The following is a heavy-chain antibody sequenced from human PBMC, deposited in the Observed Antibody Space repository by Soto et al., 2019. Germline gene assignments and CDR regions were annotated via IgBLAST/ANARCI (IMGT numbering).Heavy chain of an antibody. J-gene: IGHJ3*02. CDR3: AKTLYYDFWSGPPAGAFDI. CDR1: GFTFSSYA. CDR2: ISGSGGST. Sequence: GGSLRLSCAASGFTFSSYAMSWVRQAPGKGLEWVSAISGSGGSTYYADSVKGRFTISRDNSKNMLYLQMNSLRAEDTAVYYCAKTLYYDFWSGPPAGAFDIWGQGTMVTVSS. D-gene: IGHD3-3*01. V-gene: IGHV3-23*01.